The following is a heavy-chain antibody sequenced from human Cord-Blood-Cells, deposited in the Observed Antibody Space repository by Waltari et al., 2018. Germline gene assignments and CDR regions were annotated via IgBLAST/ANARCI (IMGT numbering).Heavy chain of an antibody. CDR3: ASVKVGADAFDI. J-gene: IGHJ3*02. CDR2: IIPIFGTA. D-gene: IGHD1-26*01. V-gene: IGHV1-69*01. CDR1: GGTFSSYA. Sequence: QVQLVQSGAEVKKPGSSVKVSCKASGGTFSSYAISWVRQAPGQGLEWMGGIIPIFGTANYAQKFQGRVTITAEESTSTAYMELSSLRSEDTAVFYCASVKVGADAFDIWGQGTMVTVSS.